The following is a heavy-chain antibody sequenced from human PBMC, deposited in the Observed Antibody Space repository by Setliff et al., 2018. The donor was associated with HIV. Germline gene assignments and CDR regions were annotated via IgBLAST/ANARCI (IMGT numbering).Heavy chain of an antibody. D-gene: IGHD2-2*03. V-gene: IGHV4-34*01. CDR1: GGSFSGHS. J-gene: IGHJ4*02. CDR2: INHSGST. Sequence: PSETLSLTCAVYGGSFSGHSWTWVRQPPGKGLEWIGEINHSGSTSYNPSLKSRVAMSVDTSKNQFSLKLNSVTAADAAVYYCARGRFRIGYCSSTSCLDPLGYWGQGTLVTVSS. CDR3: ARGRFRIGYCSSTSCLDPLGY.